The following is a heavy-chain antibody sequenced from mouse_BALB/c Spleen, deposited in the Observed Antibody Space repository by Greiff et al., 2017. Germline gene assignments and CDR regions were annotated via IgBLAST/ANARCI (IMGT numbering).Heavy chain of an antibody. J-gene: IGHJ4*01. CDR2: ISSGGST. V-gene: IGHV5-6-5*01. CDR1: GFTFSSYA. CDR3: ARKGGNYGDYAMDY. D-gene: IGHD2-1*01. Sequence: EVQLVESGGGLVKPGGSLKLSCAASGFTFSSYAMSWVRQTPEKRLEWVASISSGGSTYYPDSVKGRFTISRDNARNILYLQMSSLRSEDTAMYYCARKGGNYGDYAMDYWGQGTSVTVSS.